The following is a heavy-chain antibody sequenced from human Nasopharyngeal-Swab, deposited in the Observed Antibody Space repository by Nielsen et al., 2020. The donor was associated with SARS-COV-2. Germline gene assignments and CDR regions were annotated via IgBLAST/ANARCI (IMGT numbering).Heavy chain of an antibody. CDR1: GFTFSSYA. J-gene: IGHJ4*02. CDR2: ISYGGSNK. Sequence: GESLKISCAASGFTFSSYAMHWVRQAPGKGLEWVAVISYGGSNKYYADSVKGRFNITRDNSKNTLYLQMNSLRAEDTAVYYCARGRNDDGYFDYWGQGTLVTVSS. CDR3: ARGRNDDGYFDY. V-gene: IGHV3-30-3*01. D-gene: IGHD1-1*01.